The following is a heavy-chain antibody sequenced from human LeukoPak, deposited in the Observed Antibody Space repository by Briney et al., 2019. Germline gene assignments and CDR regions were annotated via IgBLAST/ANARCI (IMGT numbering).Heavy chain of an antibody. Sequence: SETLSLTCTVSGASISSNYWTWIRQPPGKGLEWIGFIYYTGSTNYNPSLKSRVTISVDTSKNQFSLKLSSVTAADTAVYYCAGMRITTPTVRTLDYWGQGTLVTVSS. D-gene: IGHD1-14*01. CDR1: GASISSNY. V-gene: IGHV4-59*01. J-gene: IGHJ4*02. CDR2: IYYTGST. CDR3: AGMRITTPTVRTLDY.